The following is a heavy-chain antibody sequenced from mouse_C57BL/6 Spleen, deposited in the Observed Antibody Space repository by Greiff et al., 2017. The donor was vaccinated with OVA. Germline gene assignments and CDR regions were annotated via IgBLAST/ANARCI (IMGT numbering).Heavy chain of an antibody. Sequence: EVQLQQSGPELVKPGASVKISCKASGYSFTDYNMNWVKQSNGKSLEWIGVINPNYGTTSYNQKFKGKATLTVDQSSSTAYMQLSSLTSEDSAGYYRARGWAYGSDYFDYWGQGTTLTVS. CDR2: INPNYGTT. D-gene: IGHD1-1*01. J-gene: IGHJ2*01. CDR3: ARGWAYGSDYFDY. V-gene: IGHV1-39*01. CDR1: GYSFTDYN.